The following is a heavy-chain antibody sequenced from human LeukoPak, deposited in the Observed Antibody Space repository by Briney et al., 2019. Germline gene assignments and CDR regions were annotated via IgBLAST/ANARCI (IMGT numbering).Heavy chain of an antibody. CDR1: GEPFSGYY. Sequence: SETLSLTCAVSGEPFSGYYWGWIRQPPGKGLELIGEINRHGNTDYNPSLKSRVSMSIDTSKNQFSPKLISVTAADTAVYYCARLVPERFFQLNPEGYYDYWGQGTLVTVSS. D-gene: IGHD3-3*01. CDR2: INRHGNT. CDR3: ARLVPERFFQLNPEGYYDY. V-gene: IGHV4-34*01. J-gene: IGHJ4*02.